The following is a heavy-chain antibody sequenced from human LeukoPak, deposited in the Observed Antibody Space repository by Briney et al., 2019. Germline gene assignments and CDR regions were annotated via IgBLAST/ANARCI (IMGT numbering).Heavy chain of an antibody. D-gene: IGHD2-8*01. J-gene: IGHJ4*02. V-gene: IGHV3-30*03. CDR2: ISYDGCTT. Sequence: GGSLRLSCAASKFTFSHHAMHWGRQAPGKGVEWVAFISYDGCTTHYTETVKGGFTISIPNSVHTAYLHMHSLRREDTALYFCTHHRVSLMSLPPFDFWGQGTQVTVSS. CDR1: KFTFSHHA. CDR3: THHRVSLMSLPPFDF.